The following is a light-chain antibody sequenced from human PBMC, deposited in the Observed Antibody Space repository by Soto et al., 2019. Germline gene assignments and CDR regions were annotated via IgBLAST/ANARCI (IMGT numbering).Light chain of an antibody. CDR3: QQSYSTPRT. CDR2: SAS. J-gene: IGKJ1*01. CDR1: QTISTY. V-gene: IGKV1-39*01. Sequence: DIQMNPLPHPLSASVGDRATITCRTSQTISTYLNWYKQKPGKAPKILIYSASSLRSGVPSRFSGSCSGTDFTLTISSLQREDFATYYCQQSYSTPRTFGQGTKVEIK.